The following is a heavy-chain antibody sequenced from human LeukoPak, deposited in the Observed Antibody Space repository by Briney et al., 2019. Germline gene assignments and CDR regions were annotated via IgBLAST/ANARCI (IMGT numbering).Heavy chain of an antibody. Sequence: GGSLRLSCAASGFTFSSYSMNWVRQAPGKGLEWVSYISSSSSTTYYADSVKGRFTISRDNAKSSLYLQMNSLRAEDTAVYYCARDGMVRGVIIWPNWFDPWGQGTLVTVSS. V-gene: IGHV3-48*01. D-gene: IGHD3-10*01. CDR1: GFTFSSYS. CDR3: ARDGMVRGVIIWPNWFDP. J-gene: IGHJ5*02. CDR2: ISSSSSTT.